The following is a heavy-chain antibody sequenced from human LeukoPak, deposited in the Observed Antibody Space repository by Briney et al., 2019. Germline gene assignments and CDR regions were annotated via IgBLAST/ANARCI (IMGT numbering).Heavy chain of an antibody. Sequence: GGSLRLSCAASGFHFHSHAMSWVRQAPGKGLEWVSGISGSGGSTYYADSVKGRFTISRDNSKNTLYLQMNSLRADDTAVYYCAKGHDIVVVPAATRGVYYFDYWGQGTLVTVSS. V-gene: IGHV3-23*01. CDR1: GFHFHSHA. CDR2: ISGSGGST. CDR3: AKGHDIVVVPAATRGVYYFDY. J-gene: IGHJ4*02. D-gene: IGHD2-2*01.